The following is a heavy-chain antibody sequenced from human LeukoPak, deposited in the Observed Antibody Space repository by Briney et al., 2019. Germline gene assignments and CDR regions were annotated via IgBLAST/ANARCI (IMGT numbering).Heavy chain of an antibody. V-gene: IGHV1-46*01. CDR2: INPSGGST. J-gene: IGHJ3*02. Sequence: GASVKVSCKASGYTFTSYYMHWVRQAPGQGLEWMGIINPSGGSTSYAQKFQGRVTMTRDTSISTAYMDLSRLRSDDTALYYCARDRNTVGRLGAFDIWGQGTMVTVSS. D-gene: IGHD1-26*01. CDR3: ARDRNTVGRLGAFDI. CDR1: GYTFTSYY.